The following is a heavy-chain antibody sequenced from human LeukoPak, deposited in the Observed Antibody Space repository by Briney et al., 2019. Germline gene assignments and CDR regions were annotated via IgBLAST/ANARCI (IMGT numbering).Heavy chain of an antibody. V-gene: IGHV1-2*02. CDR3: ARGGGRYSVDY. CDR2: ISPNSGGT. CDR1: GYTFIDYY. D-gene: IGHD1-26*01. J-gene: IGHJ4*02. Sequence: GASVKLSCTASGYTFIDYYMHWVRQAPGQGLEWIGWISPNSGGTKSVQKFQGRVTMTRDTSITTVYMELSGVSFDDTAVYYCARGGGRYSVDYWGQGTLVIVSS.